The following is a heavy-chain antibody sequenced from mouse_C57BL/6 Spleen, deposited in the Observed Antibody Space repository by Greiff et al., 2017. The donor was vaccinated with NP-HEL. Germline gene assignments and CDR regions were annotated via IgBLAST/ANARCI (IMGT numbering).Heavy chain of an antibody. J-gene: IGHJ2*01. Sequence: EVKLMESGGGLVKPGGSLKLSCAASGFTFSDYGMHWVRQAPEKGLEWVAYISRGSSTIYYADTVKGRFTISRDNAKNTLFLQMTSLRSEDTAMYYCAKGAPWDFDYWGQGTTLTVSS. CDR1: GFTFSDYG. D-gene: IGHD4-1*01. CDR3: AKGAPWDFDY. CDR2: ISRGSSTI. V-gene: IGHV5-17*01.